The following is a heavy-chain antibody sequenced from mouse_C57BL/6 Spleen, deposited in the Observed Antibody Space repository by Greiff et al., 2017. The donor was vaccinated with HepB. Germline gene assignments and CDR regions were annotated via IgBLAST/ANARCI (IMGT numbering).Heavy chain of an antibody. CDR2: IYPRSGNT. CDR3: ARRTFIDDGYYFDY. J-gene: IGHJ2*01. Sequence: QVQLKESGAELARPGASVKLSCKASGYTFTSYGISWVKQRTGQGLEWIGEIYPRSGNTYYNEKFKGKATLTADKSSSTAYMELRSLTSEDSAVYFCARRTFIDDGYYFDYWGQGTTLTVSS. V-gene: IGHV1-81*01. D-gene: IGHD2-3*01. CDR1: GYTFTSYG.